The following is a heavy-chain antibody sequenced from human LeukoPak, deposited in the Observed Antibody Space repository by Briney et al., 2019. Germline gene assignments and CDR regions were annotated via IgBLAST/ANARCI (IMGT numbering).Heavy chain of an antibody. V-gene: IGHV1-18*01. CDR2: ISAYNGNT. CDR3: ARDTPNSSGWPHYYYYGMDV. CDR1: GYTFTSYG. J-gene: IGHJ6*02. Sequence: ASVRVSCEASGYTFTSYGISWVRQAPGQGLEWMGWISAYNGNTNYAQKLQGRVTMTTDTSTSTAYMELRSLRSDDTAVYYCARDTPNSSGWPHYYYYGMDVWGQGTTVTVSS. D-gene: IGHD6-19*01.